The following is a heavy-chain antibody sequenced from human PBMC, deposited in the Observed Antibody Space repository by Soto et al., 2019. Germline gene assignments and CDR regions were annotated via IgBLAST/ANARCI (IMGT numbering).Heavy chain of an antibody. CDR3: AKSFVVPAAPDGFDI. CDR2: ISSSSSTI. D-gene: IGHD2-2*01. J-gene: IGHJ3*02. CDR1: GFTFSSYS. V-gene: IGHV3-48*04. Sequence: GGSLRLSCAASGFTFSSYSMNWVRQAPGKGLEWVSYISSSSSTIYYADSVKGRFTISRDNAKNSLYLQMNSLRTEDTALYYCAKSFVVPAAPDGFDIWGQGTMVTVSS.